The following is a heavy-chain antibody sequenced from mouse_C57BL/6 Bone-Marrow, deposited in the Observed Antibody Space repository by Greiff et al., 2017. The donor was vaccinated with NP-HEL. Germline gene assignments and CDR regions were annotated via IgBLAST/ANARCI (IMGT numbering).Heavy chain of an antibody. CDR2: IYPGSGST. J-gene: IGHJ2*01. CDR1: GYTFTSYW. V-gene: IGHV1-55*01. Sequence: QVQLQQPGAELVKPGASVKMSCKASGYTFTSYWITWVKQRPGQGLEWIGDIYPGSGSTNYNEKFKSKATLTVDTSSSTAYMQLSSLTSEDSAVYYCARRYYGSSQYYFDYWGQGTTLTVSS. D-gene: IGHD1-1*01. CDR3: ARRYYGSSQYYFDY.